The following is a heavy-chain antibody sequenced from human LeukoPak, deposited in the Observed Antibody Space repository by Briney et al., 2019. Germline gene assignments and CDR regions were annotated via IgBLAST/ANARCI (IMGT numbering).Heavy chain of an antibody. J-gene: IGHJ4*02. CDR1: GFTFSSYA. CDR2: ISDSGGST. D-gene: IGHD2-15*01. V-gene: IGHV3-23*01. Sequence: GGSLRLSCAASGFTFSSYAMSWVRQAPGKGLEWVSAISDSGGSTYYADSVKGRFTISRDNSKNTLYLQMNSLRAEDTAVYYCAKVLGLGYCSGGSCYSGFDYWGQGTLVTVSS. CDR3: AKVLGLGYCSGGSCYSGFDY.